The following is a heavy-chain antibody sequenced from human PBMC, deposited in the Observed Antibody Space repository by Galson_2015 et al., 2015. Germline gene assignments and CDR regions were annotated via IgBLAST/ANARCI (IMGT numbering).Heavy chain of an antibody. CDR1: GFTFSDYT. Sequence: SLRLSCAASGFTFSDYTMNWVRQAPGRGLDWVSSISSSSSYIYYADSVKGRFTISRDNAKNSLYLQMDSLTAEDTAVYYCAREFSSGNNGYRRIDYWGQGTLVTVSS. J-gene: IGHJ4*02. CDR3: AREFSSGNNGYRRIDY. CDR2: ISSSSSYI. V-gene: IGHV3-21*01. D-gene: IGHD3-16*02.